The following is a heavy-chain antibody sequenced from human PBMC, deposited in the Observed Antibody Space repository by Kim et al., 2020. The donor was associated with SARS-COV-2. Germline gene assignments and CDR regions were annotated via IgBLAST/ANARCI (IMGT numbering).Heavy chain of an antibody. CDR2: IYYSGST. D-gene: IGHD3-9*01. CDR1: GGSISSSSYY. CDR3: ARTAYSDILTGYTNWFDP. Sequence: SETLSLTCTVSGGSISSSSYYWGWIRQPPGKGLEWIGSIYYSGSTYYNPSLKSRVTISVDTSKNQFSLKLSYVTAAETAVYYCARTAYSDILTGYTNWFDPWGQGTLVTVSS. J-gene: IGHJ5*02. V-gene: IGHV4-39*01.